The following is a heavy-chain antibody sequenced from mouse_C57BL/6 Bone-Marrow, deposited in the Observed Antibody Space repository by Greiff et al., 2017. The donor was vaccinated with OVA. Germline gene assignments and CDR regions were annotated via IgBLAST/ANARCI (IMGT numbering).Heavy chain of an antibody. Sequence: EVQLVESEGGLVQPGSSMKLSCTASGFTFSDYYMAWVRQVPEKGLEWVANINYDGSSTYYLDSLKSRFIISRDNAKNILYLQMSSLKSEDTATYYCARVSYYYGSLYAMDYWGQGTSVTVSS. V-gene: IGHV5-16*01. CDR1: GFTFSDYY. CDR3: ARVSYYYGSLYAMDY. D-gene: IGHD1-1*01. CDR2: INYDGSST. J-gene: IGHJ4*01.